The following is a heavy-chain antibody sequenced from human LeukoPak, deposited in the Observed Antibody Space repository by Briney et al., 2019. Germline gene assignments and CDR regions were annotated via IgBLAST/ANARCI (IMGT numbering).Heavy chain of an antibody. CDR1: GESFNTDY. V-gene: IGHV4-34*01. CDR3: ARAQRHSGNYSGRYYYYYMDV. D-gene: IGHD1-26*01. Sequence: SETLSLTCAIYGESFNTDYWTWIRQPPGKGLQWIGEINHSGSTNYNPSLKSRVTISVDMSKNQFSLKLSSVTAADTAVYYCARAQRHSGNYSGRYYYYYMDVWDRGTTVTVSS. J-gene: IGHJ6*03. CDR2: INHSGST.